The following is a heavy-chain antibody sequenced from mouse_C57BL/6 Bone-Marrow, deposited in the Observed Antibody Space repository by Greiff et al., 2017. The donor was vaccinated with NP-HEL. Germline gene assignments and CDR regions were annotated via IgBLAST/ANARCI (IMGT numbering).Heavy chain of an antibody. V-gene: IGHV6-3*01. CDR1: GFTFSNYW. Sequence: EVKVEESGGGLVQPGGSMKLSCVASGFTFSNYWMNWVRQSPEKGLEWVAQIRLKSDNYATHYAESVKGRFTISRDDSKSSVYLQMNNLRAEDTGMYYCTESTTVVGYAMDYWGQGTSVTVSS. CDR3: TESTTVVGYAMDY. D-gene: IGHD1-1*01. J-gene: IGHJ4*01. CDR2: IRLKSDNYAT.